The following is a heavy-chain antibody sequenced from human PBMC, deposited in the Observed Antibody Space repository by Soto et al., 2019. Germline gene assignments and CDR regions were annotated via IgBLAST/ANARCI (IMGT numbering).Heavy chain of an antibody. V-gene: IGHV4-34*01. D-gene: IGHD6-13*01. CDR2: INHSGST. CDR3: ASRAAGYYYYGMDV. CDR1: GGSFSGYY. J-gene: IGHJ6*02. Sequence: SETLSLTCAVYGGSFSGYYWSWIRQPPGKGLEWIGEINHSGSTNYNPSLKSRVTISVDTSKNQFSLKLSSVTAADTAVYYCASRAAGYYYYGMDVWGQGTTVTVYS.